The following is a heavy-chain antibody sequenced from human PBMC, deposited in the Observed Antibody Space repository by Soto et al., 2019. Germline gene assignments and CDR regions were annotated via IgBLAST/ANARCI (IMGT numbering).Heavy chain of an antibody. D-gene: IGHD2-2*01. Sequence: QLQMQESGSGLVKPSQALSLTCTVSGGSINSGGYSWIWIRQPPGKGLEWIGYIYHTGNTFYNPSLQSRVTISVDQSKNQFSLSLGSVTAADTAMYYCARVERTLSTPFAYGTDVWGQGTTVTVSS. J-gene: IGHJ6*02. CDR3: ARVERTLSTPFAYGTDV. CDR1: GGSINSGGYS. CDR2: IYHTGNT. V-gene: IGHV4-30-2*01.